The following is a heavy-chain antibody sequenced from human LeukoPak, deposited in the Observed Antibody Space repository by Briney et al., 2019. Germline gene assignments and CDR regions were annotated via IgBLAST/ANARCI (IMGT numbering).Heavy chain of an antibody. Sequence: GGSLRLSCAASGFTFSDYYMSWIRQAPGKGLEWVSYISSSSTYTNYADSVKGRFTISRDNAKSSLYLQMNSLRVEDTAVYYCARQIVGATGLDYWGQGTLVTVSS. CDR3: ARQIVGATGLDY. CDR2: ISSSSTYT. D-gene: IGHD1-26*01. CDR1: GFTFSDYY. J-gene: IGHJ4*02. V-gene: IGHV3-11*06.